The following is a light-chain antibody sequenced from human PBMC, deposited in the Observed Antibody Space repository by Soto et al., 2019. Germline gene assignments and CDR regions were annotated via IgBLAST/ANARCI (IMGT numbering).Light chain of an antibody. CDR1: QSISSY. V-gene: IGKV1-39*01. CDR3: QQLESYPST. J-gene: IGKJ4*01. CDR2: AAS. Sequence: DIQMTQSPSSLSASVGDRVTITCRASQSISSYLNWYQQKPGKAPKLLIYAASSLQSGVPSRFSGSGSGTDFTLTISSLQPDDFATYYCQQLESYPSTFGGGTKVDIK.